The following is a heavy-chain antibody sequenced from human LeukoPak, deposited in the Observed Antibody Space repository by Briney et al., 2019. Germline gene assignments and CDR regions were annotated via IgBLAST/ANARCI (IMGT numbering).Heavy chain of an antibody. CDR1: GFSLSTSGMC. Sequence: SGPTLVNPTQTLTLTCTFSGFSLSTSGMCVSWIRQPPGKALEWLALIDWDDDKYYNTSLETRLTISKDTSKSQVVLTMTNMDPVDTATYFCARYLYGDSASYFDYWGQGSLVIVSS. CDR3: ARYLYGDSASYFDY. J-gene: IGHJ4*02. CDR2: IDWDDDK. V-gene: IGHV2-70*01. D-gene: IGHD4-17*01.